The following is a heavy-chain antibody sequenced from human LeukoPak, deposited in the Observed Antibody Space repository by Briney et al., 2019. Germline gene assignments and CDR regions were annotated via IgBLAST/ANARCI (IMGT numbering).Heavy chain of an antibody. D-gene: IGHD2-8*01. CDR3: ASANCTYGVCYDY. CDR2: IYYSGST. V-gene: IGHV4-59*01. J-gene: IGHJ4*02. Sequence: SETLSLTCTVSGGSISSYYWSWIRQPPGKGLEWIGYIYYSGSTNYNPSLKSRVTISVDTSKNQFSLKLSSVTAADTAVYYCASANCTYGVCYDYWGQGTLVTVSS. CDR1: GGSISSYY.